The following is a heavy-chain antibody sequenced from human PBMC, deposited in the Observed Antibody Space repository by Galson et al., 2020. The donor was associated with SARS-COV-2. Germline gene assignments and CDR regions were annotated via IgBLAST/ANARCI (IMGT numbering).Heavy chain of an antibody. CDR2: IYYTGST. CDR3: ARDKFDHYYGSGSYLDY. CDR1: GGSISSGDYY. V-gene: IGHV4-30-4*01. D-gene: IGHD3-10*01. Sequence: SQTLSLTCTVSGGSISSGDYYWSWIRQPPGKGLEWIGYIYYTGSTDYNPSLKSRLTISVDTSKNQFSLKLSSVTAADTAVYYCARDKFDHYYGSGSYLDYWGQGTLVTVSS. J-gene: IGHJ4*02.